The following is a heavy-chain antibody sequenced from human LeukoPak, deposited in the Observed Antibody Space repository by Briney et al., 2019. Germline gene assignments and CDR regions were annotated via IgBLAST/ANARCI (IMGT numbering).Heavy chain of an antibody. J-gene: IGHJ4*02. D-gene: IGHD6-13*01. CDR3: ARAVAAAGTGVDY. Sequence: PSETLSLTCTLSAGSISSYYWSWIRQPPGRGLGWIGYIYYSGSTNYNPSLKSRVTISVDTSKNQFSLKLSSVTAADTAVYYCARAVAAAGTGVDYWGQGTLVTVSS. CDR1: AGSISSYY. CDR2: IYYSGST. V-gene: IGHV4-59*01.